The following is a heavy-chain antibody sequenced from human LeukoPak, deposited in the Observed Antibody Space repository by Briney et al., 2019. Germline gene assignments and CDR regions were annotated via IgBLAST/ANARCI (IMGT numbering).Heavy chain of an antibody. D-gene: IGHD2-2*01. V-gene: IGHV1-2*02. CDR3: ARRYCTSTSCYFHWFDP. Sequence: ASVKVSCKASGYTFTGYYMHWVRQAPGQGLEWMGWINPNSGGTNYAQKFQGRVTMTRDTSTSTAYMELRSLRSDDTAVYYCARRYCTSTSCYFHWFDPWGQGTLVTVSS. CDR2: INPNSGGT. J-gene: IGHJ5*02. CDR1: GYTFTGYY.